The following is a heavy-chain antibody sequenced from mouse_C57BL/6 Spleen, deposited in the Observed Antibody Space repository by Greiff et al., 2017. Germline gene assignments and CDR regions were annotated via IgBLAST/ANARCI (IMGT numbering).Heavy chain of an antibody. Sequence: VQLKESGAELVRPGASVTLSCKASGYTFTDYEMHWVKQTPVHGLEWIGAIDPETGGTAYNQKFKGKAILTADKSSSTAYMELRSLTSEDSAVYYCTAYYSNYLAWFAYWGQGTLVTVSA. CDR2: IDPETGGT. V-gene: IGHV1-15*01. CDR3: TAYYSNYLAWFAY. CDR1: GYTFTDYE. D-gene: IGHD2-5*01. J-gene: IGHJ3*01.